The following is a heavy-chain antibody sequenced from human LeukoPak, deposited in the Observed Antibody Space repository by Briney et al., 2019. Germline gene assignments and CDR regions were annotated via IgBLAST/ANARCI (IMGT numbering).Heavy chain of an antibody. CDR2: TSSSDAGT. Sequence: GGSLRLSCAASGFPLSSHAMSWVRQAPGKGLEWVSATSSSDAGTYYADSVRGRFTISRDNSKNTLYLQMNSLRAEDAAVYYCARSNYGDRDDAFDIWGQGTMVTVSS. J-gene: IGHJ3*02. V-gene: IGHV3-23*01. D-gene: IGHD4-17*01. CDR3: ARSNYGDRDDAFDI. CDR1: GFPLSSHA.